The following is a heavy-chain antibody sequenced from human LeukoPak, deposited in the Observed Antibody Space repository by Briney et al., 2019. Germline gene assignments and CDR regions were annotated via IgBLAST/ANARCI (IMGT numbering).Heavy chain of an antibody. Sequence: PGGSLRLSCAASGFTFSSYEMNWVRQAPGKGLEWVSYISSSGSTIYYADSVKGRFTISRDNSKNTLYLQMNSLRAEDTAVYYCAKDRRRGYSYVGFDYWGQGTLVTVSS. CDR1: GFTFSSYE. V-gene: IGHV3-48*03. CDR2: ISSSGSTI. D-gene: IGHD5-18*01. J-gene: IGHJ4*02. CDR3: AKDRRRGYSYVGFDY.